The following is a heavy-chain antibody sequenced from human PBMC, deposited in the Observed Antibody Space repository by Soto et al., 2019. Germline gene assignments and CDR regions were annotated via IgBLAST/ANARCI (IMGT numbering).Heavy chain of an antibody. CDR1: GGSISSNTYY. CDR3: ATRVAGNVDY. Sequence: QLQLQESGPGLVKPSETLSLTCTVSGGSISSNTYYWGWVRQPPGKGLEWIGSIYFRGSTYYNPSLKSRVTISVDTSKNQFSLKLSSVTAADTAVYYCATRVAGNVDYWGQGTLVTVSS. CDR2: IYFRGST. J-gene: IGHJ4*02. D-gene: IGHD6-19*01. V-gene: IGHV4-39*01.